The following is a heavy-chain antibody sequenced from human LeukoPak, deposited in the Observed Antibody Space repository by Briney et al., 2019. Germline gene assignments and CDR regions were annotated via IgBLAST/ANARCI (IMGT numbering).Heavy chain of an antibody. J-gene: IGHJ4*02. CDR3: AKGYYDYVWGSYYFDY. Sequence: QPGRSLRLSCAASGFSFSTYAMNWVRQVPGEGLEWVSAISGSGGSTYYADSVKGQFTIARDNSRDTLYLQMNSLRAEDTAVYYCAKGYYDYVWGSYYFDYWGQGTLVTVSS. V-gene: IGHV3-23*01. D-gene: IGHD3-16*01. CDR1: GFSFSTYA. CDR2: ISGSGGST.